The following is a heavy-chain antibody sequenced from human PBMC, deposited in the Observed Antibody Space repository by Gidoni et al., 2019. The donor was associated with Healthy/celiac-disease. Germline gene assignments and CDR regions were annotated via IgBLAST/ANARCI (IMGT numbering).Heavy chain of an antibody. CDR1: GYTFTGYY. J-gene: IGHJ5*02. D-gene: IGHD3-16*01. CDR3: ARNRPVVSRMGDWFDP. V-gene: IGHV1-2*02. CDR2: INPNSGGT. Sequence: QVQLVQSGAEVKKPGASVKVSCKASGYTFTGYYMHWVRQAPGQGLEWMGWINPNSGGTNYAQKFQGRVTMTRDTSISTAYMELSRLRSDDTAVYYCARNRPVVSRMGDWFDPWGQGTLVTVSS.